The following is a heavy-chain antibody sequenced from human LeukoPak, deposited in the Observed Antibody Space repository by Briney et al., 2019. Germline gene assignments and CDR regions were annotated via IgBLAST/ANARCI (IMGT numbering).Heavy chain of an antibody. Sequence: QPGGSLRLSCAASGFTFSSYEMNWVRQAPGKGLEWVSYISSSGSTIYYADSVKGRFTISRDNAKNSLYLQTNSLRAEDTAVYYCAREEYSYGYYWGQGTLVTVSS. CDR2: ISSSGSTI. D-gene: IGHD5-18*01. J-gene: IGHJ4*02. V-gene: IGHV3-48*03. CDR3: AREEYSYGYY. CDR1: GFTFSSYE.